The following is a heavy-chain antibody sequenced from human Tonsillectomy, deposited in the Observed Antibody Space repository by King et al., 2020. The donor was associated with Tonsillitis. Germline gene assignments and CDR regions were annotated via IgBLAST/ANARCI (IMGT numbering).Heavy chain of an antibody. CDR3: ARLVGAAAAGTGFDY. CDR2: IYPGDSDT. V-gene: IGHV5-51*03. CDR1: GYSFTSYW. J-gene: IGHJ4*02. Sequence: QLVQSGAEVKKPGESLKISCQGSGYSFTSYWIAWVRQMPGKGLEWMGIIYPGDSDTRCSPSFQGQVTISADKSINTAYLQWSSLKASDTAMYYCARLVGAAAAGTGFDYWGQGTLVTVSS. D-gene: IGHD6-13*01.